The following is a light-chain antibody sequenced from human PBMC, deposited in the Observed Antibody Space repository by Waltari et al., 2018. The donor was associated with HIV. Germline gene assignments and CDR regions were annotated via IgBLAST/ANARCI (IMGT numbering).Light chain of an antibody. Sequence: TLSCRASQSVSSYLAWYQQRPGQAPRLLIYDASNRATGIPARFSGSGSGTDFTLTISSLESEDFAVYYCQQRSNWPTWTFGQGTKVEIK. CDR1: QSVSSY. CDR3: QQRSNWPTWT. J-gene: IGKJ1*01. CDR2: DAS. V-gene: IGKV3-11*01.